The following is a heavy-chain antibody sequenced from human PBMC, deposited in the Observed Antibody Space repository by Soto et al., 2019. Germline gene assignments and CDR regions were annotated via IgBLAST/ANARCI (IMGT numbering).Heavy chain of an antibody. Sequence: SETLSLTCTVSGDSINTYYWSWIRQPPGKGLEWIGYIYYSGSTYYNPSLKSRVTISVDRSKNQFSLKLSSVTAADTAVYYCARVPGPWGQGTLVTVSS. CDR2: IYYSGST. J-gene: IGHJ5*02. CDR1: GDSINTYY. CDR3: ARVPGP. V-gene: IGHV4-59*12.